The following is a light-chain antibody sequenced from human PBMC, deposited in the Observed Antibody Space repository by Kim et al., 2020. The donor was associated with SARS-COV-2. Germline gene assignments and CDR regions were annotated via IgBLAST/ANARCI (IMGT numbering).Light chain of an antibody. CDR3: AAWDDSLSGQL. J-gene: IGLJ3*02. CDR1: SSNDGRSA. CDR2: ATD. Sequence: GRRANITCSGSSSNDGRSAGHWFQKHPGPAPTPLIYATDKRPSGVPARFSGSKSGTSASLAISGLQSEDEADYYCAAWDDSLSGQLFGGGTQLTVL. V-gene: IGLV1-44*01.